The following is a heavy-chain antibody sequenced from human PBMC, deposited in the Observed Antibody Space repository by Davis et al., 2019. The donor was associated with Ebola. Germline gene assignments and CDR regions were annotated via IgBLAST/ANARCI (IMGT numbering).Heavy chain of an antibody. CDR3: TTLISNYALWYYYYMDV. V-gene: IGHV3-15*01. CDR2: IKSKTDGGTT. CDR1: GFTVSSNY. D-gene: IGHD4-11*01. Sequence: PGGSLRLSCAASGFTVSSNYMSWVRQAPGKGLEWVGRIKSKTDGGTTDYAAPVKGRFTISRHDSKNTLYLQMNSLKTEDTAVYYCTTLISNYALWYYYYMDVWGKGTTVTVSS. J-gene: IGHJ6*03.